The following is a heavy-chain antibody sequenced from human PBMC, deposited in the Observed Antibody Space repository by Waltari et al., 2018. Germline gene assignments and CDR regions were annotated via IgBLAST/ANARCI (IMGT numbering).Heavy chain of an antibody. J-gene: IGHJ4*02. CDR1: GFSLTTSAVG. Sequence: QITLKESGPTLVKPTQTLTLTCTFSGFSLTTSAVGVGWLRQPPGKALGWLALLSWDDDKRYSPSLKSRLTVTKGTSTNQVVFTMTNMDPVDTATYYCIHLNDFWSGYVYYWGPGTLVTVSS. CDR3: IHLNDFWSGYVYY. V-gene: IGHV2-5*02. CDR2: LSWDDDK. D-gene: IGHD3-3*01.